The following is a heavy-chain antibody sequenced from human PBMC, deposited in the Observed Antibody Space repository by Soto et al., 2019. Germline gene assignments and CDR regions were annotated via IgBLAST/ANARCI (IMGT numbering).Heavy chain of an antibody. Sequence: GESLKISCKGSGYSFTSYWISWVRQMPGKGLEWMGRIDPSDSYTNYSPSFQGHVTISADKSISTAYLQWSSLKASDTAMYYCARHRALGGWYYFGSGSYPSKYNWFDPWGQGTLVTVSS. CDR3: ARHRALGGWYYFGSGSYPSKYNWFDP. CDR2: IDPSDSYT. J-gene: IGHJ5*02. V-gene: IGHV5-10-1*01. CDR1: GYSFTSYW. D-gene: IGHD3-10*01.